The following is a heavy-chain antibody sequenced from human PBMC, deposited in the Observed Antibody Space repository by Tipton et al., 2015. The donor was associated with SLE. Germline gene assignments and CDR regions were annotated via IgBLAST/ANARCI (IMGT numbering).Heavy chain of an antibody. J-gene: IGHJ6*03. V-gene: IGHV4-59*13. CDR3: AGDSRYQLTYYYMDV. D-gene: IGHD2-2*01. CDR1: GVSISTYY. Sequence: LRLSCSVSGVSISTYYWSWIRQSPGKGLEWIGYANRNEGTKIKSSLERRVTISLDTSRSQFSLRLSSVTAADTAVYYCAGDSRYQLTYYYMDVWGKGTTVTVSS. CDR2: ANRNEGT.